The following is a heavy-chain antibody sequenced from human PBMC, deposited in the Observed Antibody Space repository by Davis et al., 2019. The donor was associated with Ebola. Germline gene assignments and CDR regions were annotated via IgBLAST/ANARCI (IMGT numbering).Heavy chain of an antibody. V-gene: IGHV3-53*04. J-gene: IGHJ6*02. Sequence: PGGSLKISCAASGFTVSSNYMSWVRQAPGKGLEWVSVIYSGGSTYYADSVKGRFTISRHNSKNTLYLQMNSLRAEDTAVYYCARAGGSCSGGSCYQSYYYYYGMDVWGQGTTVTVSS. CDR3: ARAGGSCSGGSCYQSYYYYYGMDV. CDR2: IYSGGST. D-gene: IGHD2-15*01. CDR1: GFTVSSNY.